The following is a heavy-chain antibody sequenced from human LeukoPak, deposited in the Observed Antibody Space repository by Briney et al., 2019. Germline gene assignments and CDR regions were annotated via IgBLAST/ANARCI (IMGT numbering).Heavy chain of an antibody. V-gene: IGHV3-48*01. Sequence: GGSLRLSCAASGFTFSSYSMNWARQAPGKGLEWVSYISSSSSTIYYADSVKGRFTISRDNAKNSLYLQMNSLRAEDTAVYYCARDFSSGSYYHDYFDYWGQGTLVTVSS. CDR3: ARDFSSGSYYHDYFDY. CDR1: GFTFSSYS. J-gene: IGHJ4*02. D-gene: IGHD1-26*01. CDR2: ISSSSSTI.